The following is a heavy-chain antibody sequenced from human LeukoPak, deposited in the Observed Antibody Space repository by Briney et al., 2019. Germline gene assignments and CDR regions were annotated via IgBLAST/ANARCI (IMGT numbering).Heavy chain of an antibody. CDR2: ISWNSGSI. J-gene: IGHJ6*03. CDR3: VKDIGCGFSSRKPNYYYYYMDV. Sequence: GGSLRLSCAVSVFTFDDYAMHWVRHAPGKGLEWGSGISWNSGSIGYADAVKGRFTISRDNAKNSLYLQMDSLRAEDMGLYYCVKDIGCGFSSRKPNYYYYYMDVWGKGTTVTVFS. D-gene: IGHD6-13*01. V-gene: IGHV3-9*03. CDR1: VFTFDDYA.